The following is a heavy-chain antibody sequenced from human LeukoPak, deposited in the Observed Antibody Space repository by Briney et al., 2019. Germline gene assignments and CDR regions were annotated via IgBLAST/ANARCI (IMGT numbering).Heavy chain of an antibody. CDR3: ARALGFYCSSTSCYKGAIDY. D-gene: IGHD2-2*02. V-gene: IGHV3-48*04. CDR2: ISSSSSTI. CDR1: GFTFSSYS. Sequence: GGSLRLSCAASGFTFSSYSMNWVRQAPGKGLEWVSYISSSSSTIYYADSVKGRFTISRDNAKNSLYLQMNSLRAEDTAVYYCARALGFYCSSTSCYKGAIDYWGQGTLVTVSS. J-gene: IGHJ4*02.